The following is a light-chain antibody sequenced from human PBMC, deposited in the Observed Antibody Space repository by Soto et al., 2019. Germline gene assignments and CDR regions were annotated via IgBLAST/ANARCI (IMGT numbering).Light chain of an antibody. CDR1: QSVSSNY. CDR3: HQYGISP. J-gene: IGKJ4*01. V-gene: IGKV3-20*01. Sequence: EIVLTQSPGTLSLSPGERATLSCRASQSVSSNYLAWYQQKPGQAPRLLIYGASSRATGIPDRFSGSGSGTEFTLTISRLEPEGVAVYYCHQYGISPFGGGTKVEIK. CDR2: GAS.